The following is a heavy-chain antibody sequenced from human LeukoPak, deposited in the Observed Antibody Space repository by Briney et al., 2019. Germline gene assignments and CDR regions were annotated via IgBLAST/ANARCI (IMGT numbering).Heavy chain of an antibody. V-gene: IGHV3-66*01. Sequence: GGSLRLSCAASGFTVSSNYMSWVRQAPGKGLEWVSVIYSGGSTYYADSVEGRFTISRDNSKNTLYLQMNSLRAEDTAVYYCARGQYYYDSSGYYSVFDYWGQGTLVTVSS. CDR2: IYSGGST. D-gene: IGHD3-22*01. J-gene: IGHJ4*02. CDR1: GFTVSSNY. CDR3: ARGQYYYDSSGYYSVFDY.